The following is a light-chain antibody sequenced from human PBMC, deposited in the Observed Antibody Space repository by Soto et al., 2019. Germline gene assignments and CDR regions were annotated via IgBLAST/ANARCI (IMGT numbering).Light chain of an antibody. CDR2: AAS. Sequence: DIQMTQYPSSLSAFGGDRVTITCRTIQILSSSLNWYQQKPGKAPRLLIYAASTLQSGVPSRFSGSGSGTEFTLTISSLQPEDFATYYCQQVKSYQWTFGQGTKVDIK. J-gene: IGKJ1*01. CDR3: QQVKSYQWT. CDR1: QILSSS. V-gene: IGKV1-9*01.